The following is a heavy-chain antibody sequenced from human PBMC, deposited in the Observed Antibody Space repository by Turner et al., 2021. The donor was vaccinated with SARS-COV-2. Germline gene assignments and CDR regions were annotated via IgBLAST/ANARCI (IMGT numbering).Heavy chain of an antibody. V-gene: IGHV4-39*01. Sequence: QLQLQDAGPGLVQSSERLSLTWSVSSCSISSRSYYCGWNGKPLGKGQEWIGNIFYSGITYYNPSLKSRVTISVETSKIQFSLKLSSVTAADTAVYYCARLMDTAMDYYGMDVWGQGTTVTVSS. D-gene: IGHD5-18*01. J-gene: IGHJ6*02. CDR3: ARLMDTAMDYYGMDV. CDR1: SCSISSRSYY. CDR2: IFYSGIT.